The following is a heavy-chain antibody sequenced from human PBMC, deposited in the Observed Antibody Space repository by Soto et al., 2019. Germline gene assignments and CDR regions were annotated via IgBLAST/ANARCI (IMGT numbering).Heavy chain of an antibody. D-gene: IGHD2-2*01. V-gene: IGHV4-30-4*01. Sequence: SETLSLTCTVSGGSISSDDYYWSWIRQPPGKGLEWIGYIYYSGSTYYNPSLKSRVTKSIDTSKNQFSLKLGSVTAADTAVYYCARAQLVGYYFDYWGQGTLVTVSS. CDR2: IYYSGST. CDR3: ARAQLVGYYFDY. CDR1: GGSISSDDYY. J-gene: IGHJ4*02.